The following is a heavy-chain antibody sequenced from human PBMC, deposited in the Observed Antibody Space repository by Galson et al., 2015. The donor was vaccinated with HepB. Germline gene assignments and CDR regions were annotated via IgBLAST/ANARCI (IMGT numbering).Heavy chain of an antibody. CDR3: ARRYAGYQSGWGTFDC. V-gene: IGHV3-7*03. J-gene: IGHJ4*02. D-gene: IGHD3-16*01. CDR1: GFSFSNNW. Sequence: SLRLSCAASGFSFSNNWMTWVRQTPGKGLEWVASINQDGNDKKYVDSLRGRFTISRDNAKNSLYLDMNSLRADDTATYYCARRYAGYQSGWGTFDCWGQGTLVTVSS. CDR2: INQDGNDK.